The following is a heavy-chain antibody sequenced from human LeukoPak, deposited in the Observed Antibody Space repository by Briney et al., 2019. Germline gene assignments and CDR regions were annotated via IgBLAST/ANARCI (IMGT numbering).Heavy chain of an antibody. Sequence: GGSLRLSCAASGFTFSNYAMNWVRQAPGKGLEWVSAISGSGGSTYYADSVKGRFTISRDNSKNTLYLQMNSLRAEDTAVYYCAKPPYGSGSYYNPWWGQGTLVTVSS. V-gene: IGHV3-23*01. CDR1: GFTFSNYA. D-gene: IGHD3-10*01. CDR2: ISGSGGST. J-gene: IGHJ4*02. CDR3: AKPPYGSGSYYNPW.